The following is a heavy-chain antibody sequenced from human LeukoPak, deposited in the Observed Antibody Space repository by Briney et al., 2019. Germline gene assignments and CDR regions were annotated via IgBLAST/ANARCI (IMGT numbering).Heavy chain of an antibody. J-gene: IGHJ6*03. V-gene: IGHV1-2*02. CDR2: INPNSGGT. Sequence: GASVKVSCKASGYTFTGYYMHWVRQAPGQGLEWMGWINPNSGGTNYEQKFQGRVTMTRDTSISTAYMELSRLRSDDTAVYYCARDIVVVVAAYYYYYMDVWGKGTTVTVSS. CDR3: ARDIVVVVAAYYYYYMDV. CDR1: GYTFTGYY. D-gene: IGHD2-15*01.